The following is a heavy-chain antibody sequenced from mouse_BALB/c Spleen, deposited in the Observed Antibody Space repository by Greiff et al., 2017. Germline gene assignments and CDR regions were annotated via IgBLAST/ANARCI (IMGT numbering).Heavy chain of an antibody. J-gene: IGHJ4*01. CDR1: GFTFSSYA. CDR2: ISSGGST. CDR3: ARFYGYYAMDY. V-gene: IGHV5-6-5*01. Sequence: EVQGVESGGGLVKPGGSLKLSCAASGFTFSSYAMSWVRQTPEKRLEWVASISSGGSTYYPDSVKGRFTISRDNARNILYLQMSSLRSEDTAMYYCARFYGYYAMDYWGQGTSVTVSS. D-gene: IGHD1-2*01.